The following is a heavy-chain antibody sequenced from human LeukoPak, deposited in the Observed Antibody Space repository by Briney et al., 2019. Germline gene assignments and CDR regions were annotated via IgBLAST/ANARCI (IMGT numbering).Heavy chain of an antibody. D-gene: IGHD6-19*01. V-gene: IGHV3-30-3*01. CDR2: ISYDGSNK. J-gene: IGHJ4*02. Sequence: GGSLRLSCAASGFTFSSYAMHWVRQAPVKGLEWVAVISYDGSNKYYADSVKGRFTISRDNSKNTLYLQMNSLRAEDTAVYYCAKDSASSGWYSPYWGQGTLVTVSS. CDR3: AKDSASSGWYSPY. CDR1: GFTFSSYA.